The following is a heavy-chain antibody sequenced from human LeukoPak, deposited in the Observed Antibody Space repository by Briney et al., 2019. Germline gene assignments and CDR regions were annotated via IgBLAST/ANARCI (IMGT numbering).Heavy chain of an antibody. J-gene: IGHJ4*02. CDR3: AKNGGSQCYSHLNS. CDR1: GFTFSSYA. CDR2: TSGSGGST. Sequence: GGSLRLSCAASGFTFSSYAMSWVRQAPGKGLEWVSGTSGSGGSTYYAGSVKGRFTISRDNSKNTLYLQTNSLRVEDTAVYYCAKNGGSQCYSHLNSWGQGTLVTVSS. V-gene: IGHV3-23*01. D-gene: IGHD2-15*01.